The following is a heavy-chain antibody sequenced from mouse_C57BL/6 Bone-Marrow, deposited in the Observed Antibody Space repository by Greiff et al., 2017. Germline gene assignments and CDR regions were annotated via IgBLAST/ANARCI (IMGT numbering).Heavy chain of an antibody. D-gene: IGHD3-1*01. V-gene: IGHV1-66*01. CDR1: GYSFASYY. Sequence: QVQLQQSGPELVKPGASVKISCKASGYSFASYYIHWVKQRPGQGLEWIGWIYPGSGNTKYNEKFKGKATLTADTSSSTAYMQLSSLTSEDSAVYYCAREGATPVPFAYWGQGTLVTVSA. CDR2: IYPGSGNT. CDR3: AREGATPVPFAY. J-gene: IGHJ3*01.